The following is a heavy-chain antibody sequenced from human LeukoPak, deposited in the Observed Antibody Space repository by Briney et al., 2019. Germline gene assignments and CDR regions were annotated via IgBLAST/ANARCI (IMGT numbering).Heavy chain of an antibody. D-gene: IGHD3-10*01. J-gene: IGHJ4*02. CDR1: GFTFSSYG. CDR3: AKLLTVWFGEAHDY. Sequence: GGSLRLSCAASGFTFSSYGMHWVRQAPGKGLEWVAFIRYDGSNKYYADSVKGRFTISRDNSKNTLYLQMNSLRAEDTAVYCCAKLLTVWFGEAHDYWGQGTLVTVSS. CDR2: IRYDGSNK. V-gene: IGHV3-30*02.